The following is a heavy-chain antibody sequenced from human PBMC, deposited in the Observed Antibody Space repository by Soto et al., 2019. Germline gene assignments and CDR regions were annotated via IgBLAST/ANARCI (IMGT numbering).Heavy chain of an antibody. V-gene: IGHV3-33*01. CDR1: GFTFSSYG. D-gene: IGHD6-19*01. CDR2: IWYDGSNK. CDR3: ARDAIAVAGTAEYFQH. Sequence: ESVGGVVQPGRSLRLSCAASGFTFSSYGMHWVRQAPGKGLEWVAVIWYDGSNKYYADSVKGRFTISRDNSKNTLYLQMNSLRAEDTALYYCARDAIAVAGTAEYFQHWGQGTLVTVSS. J-gene: IGHJ1*01.